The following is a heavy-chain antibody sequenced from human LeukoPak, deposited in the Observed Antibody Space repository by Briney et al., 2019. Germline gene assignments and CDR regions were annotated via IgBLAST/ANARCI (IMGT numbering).Heavy chain of an antibody. Sequence: ASVKVSCKASGYTFTGYYLHWVRQAPGQGLEWMGWINPNSGATDYAQKFQGRVTMIRDTSIRTAYMELSSLTTDDTAVYYCARKFYGSGSYYNPWGQGTLVTVSS. CDR3: ARKFYGSGSYYNP. V-gene: IGHV1-2*02. D-gene: IGHD3-10*01. J-gene: IGHJ5*02. CDR1: GYTFTGYY. CDR2: INPNSGAT.